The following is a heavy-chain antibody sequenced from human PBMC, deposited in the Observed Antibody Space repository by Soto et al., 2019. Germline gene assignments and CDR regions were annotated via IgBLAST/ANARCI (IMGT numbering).Heavy chain of an antibody. J-gene: IGHJ4*02. Sequence: EVQLVESGGGLVQPGGSLRLSCAASGFTFSNYWMSWVRQAPGKGLEWVANIKQDGSEKYYVDSVKGRFYISRDNAKSSLSLQMNSLRVEDTAVYYCARDHGGPDLWSGYGYWGQGTLLTVSS. V-gene: IGHV3-7*03. CDR1: GFTFSNYW. CDR3: ARDHGGPDLWSGYGY. CDR2: IKQDGSEK. D-gene: IGHD3-3*01.